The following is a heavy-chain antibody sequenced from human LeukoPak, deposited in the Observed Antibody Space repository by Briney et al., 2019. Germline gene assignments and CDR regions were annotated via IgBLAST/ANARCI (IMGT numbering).Heavy chain of an antibody. CDR1: GYTFTSYY. V-gene: IGHV1-24*01. CDR2: FDPEDGET. Sequence: ASVKVSCKASGYTFTSYYMHWVRQAPGKGLEWMGGFDPEDGETIYAQKFQGRVTMTEDTSTDTAYMELSSLRSEDTAVYYCATVADFWSGYLKYYYMDVWGKGTTVTVSS. J-gene: IGHJ6*03. CDR3: ATVADFWSGYLKYYYMDV. D-gene: IGHD3-3*01.